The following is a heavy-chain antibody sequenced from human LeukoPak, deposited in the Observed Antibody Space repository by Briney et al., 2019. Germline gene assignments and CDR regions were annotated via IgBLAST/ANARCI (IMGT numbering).Heavy chain of an antibody. J-gene: IGHJ4*02. CDR2: IYTSGST. D-gene: IGHD3-3*01. Sequence: SETLSLTCTVSGGSISSYYWSWIRQPAGKGLEWIGRIYTSGSTNYNPSLKSRVTISVDTSKNQFSLKLSSVTAADTAVYYCALERDSDFWSGRSDYWGQGTLVTVSS. CDR3: ALERDSDFWSGRSDY. V-gene: IGHV4-4*07. CDR1: GGSISSYY.